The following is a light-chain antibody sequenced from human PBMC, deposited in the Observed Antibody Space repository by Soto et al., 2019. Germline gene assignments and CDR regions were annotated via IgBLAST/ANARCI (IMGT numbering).Light chain of an antibody. CDR3: QQYNNWPQT. V-gene: IGKV3-15*01. Sequence: ETMMTQSPDTLSVSLGERATLSCRASQSLRSSLAWYQQKPGQAPRLLIYDASTRDTGIPARFSGSWSGTDFTLPISGLQSEDFEVYYCQQYNNWPQTFGQGTKVDIK. J-gene: IGKJ1*01. CDR1: QSLRSS. CDR2: DAS.